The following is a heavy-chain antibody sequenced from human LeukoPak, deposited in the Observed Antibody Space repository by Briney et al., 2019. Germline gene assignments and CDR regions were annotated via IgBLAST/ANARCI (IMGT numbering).Heavy chain of an antibody. CDR3: AKESGIRSYGAYFPH. V-gene: IGHV3-30*18. CDR2: ISYDGGTK. J-gene: IGHJ1*01. CDR1: GFTFSNHG. D-gene: IGHD4-17*01. Sequence: GGSLRLSCAASGFTFSNHGMQWVRQAPGKGLEWVAVISYDGGTKYYADSVKGRFTISRDNSKSTLFLQMNSLRAEDTAVYYCAKESGIRSYGAYFPHWGQGTLVTVSS.